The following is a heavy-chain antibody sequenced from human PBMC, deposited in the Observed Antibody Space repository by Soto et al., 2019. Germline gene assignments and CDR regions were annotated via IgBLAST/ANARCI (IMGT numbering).Heavy chain of an antibody. V-gene: IGHV1-69*01. Sequence: GASMKVSCKASGGTLSSYAISWVRQAPGQGLEWMGGIFPIFGTANYAQKFQGRVTITADESTSTAYMELSSLRSEDTAVYYCASPWSDSGYYYWGQGTLVTVS. J-gene: IGHJ4*02. CDR1: GGTLSSYA. CDR3: ASPWSDSGYYY. D-gene: IGHD4-17*01. CDR2: IFPIFGTA.